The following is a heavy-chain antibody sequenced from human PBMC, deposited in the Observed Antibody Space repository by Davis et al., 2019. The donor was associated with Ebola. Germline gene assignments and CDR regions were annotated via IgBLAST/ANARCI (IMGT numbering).Heavy chain of an antibody. CDR1: GVSISRHY. CDR3: ARGGLVPAALYL. J-gene: IGHJ3*01. CDR2: IYYTGNT. D-gene: IGHD2-2*01. V-gene: IGHV4-59*11. Sequence: PSETLSLTCTVSGVSISRHYWSWIRQPPGKKLEWIGSIYYTGNTIYNPSLESRATISGDTSKKQSSLRLNSVTAADTAVYYCARGGLVPAALYLWGRGTMVTVSS.